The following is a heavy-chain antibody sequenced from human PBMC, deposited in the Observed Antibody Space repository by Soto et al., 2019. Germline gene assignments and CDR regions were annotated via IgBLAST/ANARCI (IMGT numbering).Heavy chain of an antibody. CDR1: GGSISSYY. J-gene: IGHJ6*02. CDR2: IYNGGNT. D-gene: IGHD3-10*01. CDR3: ARDGSDSYGLDV. V-gene: IGHV4-4*07. Sequence: LSLTCTVSGGSISSYYWSWIRQSAGKGLEWIGRIYNGGNTQYNPSLKSRVTMSADTSKNQFSLRLNSVTAADTAVYYCARDGSDSYGLDVWGQGTTVPVSS.